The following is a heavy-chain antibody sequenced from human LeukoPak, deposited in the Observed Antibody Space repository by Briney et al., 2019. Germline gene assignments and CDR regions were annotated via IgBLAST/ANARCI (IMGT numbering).Heavy chain of an antibody. D-gene: IGHD6-13*01. CDR1: GYTFTGYY. Sequence: ASVKVSCKASGYTFTGYYMHWVRQAPGQGLEWMGWINPNSGGTNYAQKFQGWVTMTRDTSISTAYMELSRLRSDDTAVYYCARAETRAAAGPYYGMDVWGQGTTVTVSS. J-gene: IGHJ6*02. CDR3: ARAETRAAAGPYYGMDV. V-gene: IGHV1-2*04. CDR2: INPNSGGT.